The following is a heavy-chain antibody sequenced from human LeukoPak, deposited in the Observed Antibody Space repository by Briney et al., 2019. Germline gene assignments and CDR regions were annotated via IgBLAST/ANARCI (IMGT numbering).Heavy chain of an antibody. CDR1: GGTFSSYA. Sequence: ASVKVSCKASGGTFSSYAISWVRQAPGQGLEWMGGIIPIFGTANYAQKFQGRVTITADESTSTAYMELSSLRSEDTAVYYCARDSYYYDSSGGYWGQGTLVTVSS. D-gene: IGHD3-22*01. J-gene: IGHJ4*02. CDR3: ARDSYYYDSSGGY. V-gene: IGHV1-69*13. CDR2: IIPIFGTA.